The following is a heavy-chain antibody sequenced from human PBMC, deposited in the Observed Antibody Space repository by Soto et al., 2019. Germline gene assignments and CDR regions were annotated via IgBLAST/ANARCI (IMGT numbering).Heavy chain of an antibody. Sequence: AGGSLRLSCAASGFTFSSYAMSWVRQAPGKGLEWVSAISGSGGSTYYADSVKGRFTISRDNTKNTLYLQMNSLRAEDTAVYYCAVVQAARNRFDPWGQGTLVTVSS. D-gene: IGHD2-2*01. J-gene: IGHJ5*02. CDR2: ISGSGGST. V-gene: IGHV3-23*01. CDR1: GFTFSSYA. CDR3: AVVQAARNRFDP.